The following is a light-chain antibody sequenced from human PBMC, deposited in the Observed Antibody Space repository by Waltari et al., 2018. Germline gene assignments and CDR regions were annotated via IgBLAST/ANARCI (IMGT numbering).Light chain of an antibody. V-gene: IGLV2-14*03. J-gene: IGLJ2*01. CDR1: SSDIGYYNY. CDR3: SSYTSSSTVV. Sequence: QSALTPAASVSGSPGQSITISCTGTSSDIGYYNYVAWYQQHPGKAPKLMIYDVTKRPSGVSNRFSGSKSGNTASLTISGLQAEDEADYYCSSYTSSSTVVFGGGTKLTVL. CDR2: DVT.